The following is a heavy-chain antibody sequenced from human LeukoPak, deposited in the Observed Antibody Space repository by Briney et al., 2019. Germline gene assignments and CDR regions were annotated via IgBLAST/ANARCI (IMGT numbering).Heavy chain of an antibody. CDR1: GYTFTSYY. D-gene: IGHD2-2*02. CDR3: ARGPGRGYCSSTSCYTGGWFDP. Sequence: ASVKVSCKASGYTFTSYYMHWVRQAPGQGLEWMGIINPSGGSTSYAQKFQGRVTMTRDTSTSTVYVELSSLRSEDTAVYYCARGPGRGYCSSTSCYTGGWFDPWGQGTLVTVSS. J-gene: IGHJ5*02. V-gene: IGHV1-46*01. CDR2: INPSGGST.